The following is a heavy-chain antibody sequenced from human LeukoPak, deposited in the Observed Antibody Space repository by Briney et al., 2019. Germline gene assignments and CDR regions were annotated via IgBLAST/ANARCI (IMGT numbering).Heavy chain of an antibody. CDR1: GGTFSSYA. V-gene: IGHV1-69*01. CDR2: IIPIFGTA. D-gene: IGHD4-17*01. Sequence: VASVKVSCKASGGTFSSYAISWVRQAPGQGLEWMGGIIPIFGTANYAQKFQGRVTITADESTSTAYMELSSLRSEDTAVYYCARDQQPGDYGDYRGEYYFDYWGQGTLVTVSS. CDR3: ARDQQPGDYGDYRGEYYFDY. J-gene: IGHJ4*02.